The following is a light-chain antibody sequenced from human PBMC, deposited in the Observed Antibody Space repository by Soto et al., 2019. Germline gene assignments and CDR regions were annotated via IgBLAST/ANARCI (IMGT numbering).Light chain of an antibody. CDR1: SSDVGGYNY. J-gene: IGLJ1*01. Sequence: QSALTQPRSVSGSPGQSVTISCTGTSSDVGGYNYVSWYHQHPGKAPKLMIYDVTKRPSGVPDRFSGSKSGNTASLTISGLQADDEADYYCCSHAGSYTYVFGSGTKLTVL. CDR2: DVT. V-gene: IGLV2-11*01. CDR3: CSHAGSYTYV.